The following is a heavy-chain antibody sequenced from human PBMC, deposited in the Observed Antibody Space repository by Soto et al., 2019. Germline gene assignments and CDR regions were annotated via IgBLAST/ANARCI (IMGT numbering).Heavy chain of an antibody. Sequence: QVQLQQSGPGLVRPSQTLSLTCAISVDSVSSNSAAWNWIRRSPSRGLEWLGRTYYRSRWYNDYAVSVRSRRTLNTDPSKNQFSMHLNSVTPEDTAVYYCAGTSSLQWYYMDVWDKGTTVTVSS. V-gene: IGHV6-1*01. CDR3: AGTSSLQWYYMDV. D-gene: IGHD1-7*01. J-gene: IGHJ6*03. CDR1: VDSVSSNSAA. CDR2: TYYRSRWYN.